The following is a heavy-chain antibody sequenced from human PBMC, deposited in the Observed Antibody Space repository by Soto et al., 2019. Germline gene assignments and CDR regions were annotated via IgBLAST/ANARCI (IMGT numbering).Heavy chain of an antibody. D-gene: IGHD2-2*01. CDR2: ISYDGSNK. CDR1: GFTFSSYA. Sequence: VQLVESGGGLVQPGGSLRLSCAASGFTFSSYAMHWVRQAPGKGLEWVAVISYDGSNKYYADSVKGRFTISRDNSKNTLYLQMNSLRAEDTAVYYCARDDLIVVVPAAIVGGGGMDVWGQGTTVTVSS. CDR3: ARDDLIVVVPAAIVGGGGMDV. J-gene: IGHJ6*02. V-gene: IGHV3-30-3*01.